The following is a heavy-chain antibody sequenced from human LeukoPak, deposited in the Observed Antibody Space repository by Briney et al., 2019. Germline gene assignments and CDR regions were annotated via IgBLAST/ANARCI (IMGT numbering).Heavy chain of an antibody. CDR3: AKDSEAHGPDC. D-gene: IGHD3-10*01. Sequence: ASVKVSYKASGYTFCIYYMLWVRQAPGQGLEWMGQISPSGTTTYAQKFQGRVTMTRDTSTSTVNMELSDLTSEDSAVYHCAKDSEAHGPDCWGERTLLTVSS. V-gene: IGHV1-46*01. CDR2: ISPSGTT. CDR1: GYTFCIYY. J-gene: IGHJ4*02.